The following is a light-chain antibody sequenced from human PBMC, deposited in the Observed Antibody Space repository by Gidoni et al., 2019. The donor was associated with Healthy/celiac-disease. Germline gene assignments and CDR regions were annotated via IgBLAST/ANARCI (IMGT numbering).Light chain of an antibody. CDR1: QSVSSSY. CDR2: GAS. V-gene: IGKV3-20*01. J-gene: IGKJ1*01. Sequence: EIVLTHSPGPLSLSPGERATLSCRASQSVSSSYLAWYQQKPGQAPRLLIYGASSRATGIPDRFSGSGSGTDFTLNISRLEPEDFAVYYCQQYGSSPPTFGQGTKVEIK. CDR3: QQYGSSPPT.